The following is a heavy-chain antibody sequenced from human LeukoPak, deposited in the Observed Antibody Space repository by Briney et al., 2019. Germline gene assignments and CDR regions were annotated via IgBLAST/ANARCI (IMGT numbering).Heavy chain of an antibody. CDR3: ARATSGYADY. CDR2: IWYDGSNK. Sequence: SGTSLRLSCAASGFTFSGNGMPWVRQAPGKGLEGVALIWYDGSNKYYADSVRGRFTISRDNSKNTLYLQMDSLRAEDTAGYYCARATSGYADYWGQGTLVTVSS. CDR1: GFTFSGNG. D-gene: IGHD5-12*01. J-gene: IGHJ4*02. V-gene: IGHV3-33*01.